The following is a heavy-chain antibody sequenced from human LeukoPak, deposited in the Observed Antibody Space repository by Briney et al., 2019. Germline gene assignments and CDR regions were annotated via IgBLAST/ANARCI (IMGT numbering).Heavy chain of an antibody. CDR2: IYYSGST. J-gene: IGHJ3*02. Sequence: SETLSLTCTVYGGSISSYYWSWIRQPPGKGLEWIGYIYYSGSTNYNPSLKSRVTISVDTSKNQFSLKLSSVTAADTAVYYCVGATPGAYGFDIWGQGTMVTVSS. V-gene: IGHV4-59*01. D-gene: IGHD7-27*01. CDR3: VGATPGAYGFDI. CDR1: GGSISSYY.